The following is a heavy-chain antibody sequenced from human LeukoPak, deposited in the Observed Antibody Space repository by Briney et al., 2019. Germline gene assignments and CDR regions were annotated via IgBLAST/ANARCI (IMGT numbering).Heavy chain of an antibody. CDR2: ISSSGSTI. D-gene: IGHD3-10*02. J-gene: IGHJ6*04. V-gene: IGHV3-48*03. CDR3: AELGITMIGGV. Sequence: GGSLRLSCAASGFTFSSYEMNWVRQAPGKGLEWVSYISSSGSTIYYADSVKGRFTISRDNAKNSLYLQMNSLRAEDTAVYYCAELGITMIGGVWGKGTKVTVSS. CDR1: GFTFSSYE.